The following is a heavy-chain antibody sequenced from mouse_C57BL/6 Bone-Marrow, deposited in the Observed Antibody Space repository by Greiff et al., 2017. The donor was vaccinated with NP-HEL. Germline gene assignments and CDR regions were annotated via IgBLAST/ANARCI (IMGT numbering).Heavy chain of an antibody. V-gene: IGHV10-1*01. CDR2: IRSKSNNYAT. Sequence: EVKLQESGGGLVQPKGSLKLSCAASGFSFNTYAMNWVRQAPGKGLEWVARIRSKSNNYATYYADSVKDRFTISRDDSESMLYLQMNNLKTEDTAMYYCVRRAQTDYYAMDYWGQGTSVTVSS. D-gene: IGHD3-3*01. CDR3: VRRAQTDYYAMDY. CDR1: GFSFNTYA. J-gene: IGHJ4*01.